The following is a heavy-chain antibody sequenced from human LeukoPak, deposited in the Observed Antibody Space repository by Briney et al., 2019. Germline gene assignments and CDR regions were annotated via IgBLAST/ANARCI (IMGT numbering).Heavy chain of an antibody. CDR1: GGTFSSYA. D-gene: IGHD2-15*01. J-gene: IGHJ4*02. Sequence: ASVKVSCKASGGTFSSYAISWVRQAPGQGLEWMGRIIPIFGTANYAQKFQGRVTITTDESTSTAYMELSSLRSEDTAVYYCASRYCSGGSCYSWDYFDYWGQGTPVTVSS. CDR3: ASRYCSGGSCYSWDYFDY. CDR2: IIPIFGTA. V-gene: IGHV1-69*05.